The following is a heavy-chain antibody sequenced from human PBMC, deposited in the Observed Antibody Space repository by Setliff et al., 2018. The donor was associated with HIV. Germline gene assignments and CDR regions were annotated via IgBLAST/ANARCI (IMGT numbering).Heavy chain of an antibody. CDR2: ISNSARTK. CDR3: AREGQATDSFDF. Sequence: GGSLRLSCVASGFTLSHHEMSWVRQAPGKGLEWVAYISNSARTKYYADSVKGRFTISRDDGKDSLYLQMNSVRADDTALYYCAREGQATDSFDFWGQGTMVTVSS. CDR1: GFTLSHHE. V-gene: IGHV3-48*03. J-gene: IGHJ3*01.